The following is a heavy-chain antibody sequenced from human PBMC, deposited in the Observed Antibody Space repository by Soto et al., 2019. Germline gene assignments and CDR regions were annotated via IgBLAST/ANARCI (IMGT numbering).Heavy chain of an antibody. CDR3: AREGGYSYGFGMDV. CDR1: GFTFSDYY. CDR2: ISISSSYT. D-gene: IGHD5-18*01. J-gene: IGHJ6*02. Sequence: PGGSLRLFCAASGFTFSDYYMSWIRQAPGKGLEWVSYISISSSYTNYADSVKGRFTISRDNAKNSLYLQMNSLRAEDTAVYYCAREGGYSYGFGMDVWGQGTTVTVSS. V-gene: IGHV3-11*06.